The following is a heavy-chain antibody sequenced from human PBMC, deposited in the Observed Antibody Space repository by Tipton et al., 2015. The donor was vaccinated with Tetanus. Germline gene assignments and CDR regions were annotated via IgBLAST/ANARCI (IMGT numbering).Heavy chain of an antibody. J-gene: IGHJ3*02. Sequence: TLSLTCTVPDESISSSSYYWGWIRHPPGRGLEWIASISNSGTSYNNPSFRSRVTISGDTSKNQFSLNLNSVTAADTAVYYCARRGDDVFYYERRGYLWGAAVDIWGQETMVSVSA. D-gene: IGHD3-22*01. V-gene: IGHV4-39*01. CDR2: ISNSGTS. CDR3: ARRGDDVFYYERRGYLWGAAVDI. CDR1: DESISSSSYY.